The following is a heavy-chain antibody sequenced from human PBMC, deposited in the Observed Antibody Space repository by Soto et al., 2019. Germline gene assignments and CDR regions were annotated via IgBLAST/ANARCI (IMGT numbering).Heavy chain of an antibody. Sequence: GWSLRLSCAASGFSFSSYAMTWARQAPGKGLEWVSIISPSGDATYYTDSVKGRFTISRDNSRNTLSLQMNSLRAEDTARYYWAKKYHFDHWGLGTLVTVSS. CDR1: GFSFSSYA. J-gene: IGHJ4*02. V-gene: IGHV3-23*01. D-gene: IGHD2-2*02. CDR2: ISPSGDAT. CDR3: AKKYHFDH.